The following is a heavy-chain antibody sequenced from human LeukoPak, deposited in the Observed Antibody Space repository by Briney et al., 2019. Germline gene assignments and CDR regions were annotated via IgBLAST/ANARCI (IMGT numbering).Heavy chain of an antibody. CDR1: GYSFTSYW. V-gene: IGHV5-51*01. D-gene: IGHD3-3*01. J-gene: IGHJ3*02. CDR2: IYPGDSDT. CDR3: AIPKDFRSGYQWYSAFDI. Sequence: PGESLKISCKGSGYSFTSYWIGWVRQMPGKGLEWMGIIYPGDSDTRYSPSFQGQVTISADKSISTASLQWSSLKASDTAMYYCAIPKDFRSGYQWYSAFDIWGQGTMVTVSS.